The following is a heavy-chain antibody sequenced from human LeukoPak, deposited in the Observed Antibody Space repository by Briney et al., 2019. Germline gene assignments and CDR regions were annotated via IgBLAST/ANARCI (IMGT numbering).Heavy chain of an antibody. V-gene: IGHV3-23*01. D-gene: IGHD3-3*01. CDR3: AKDWSRLPSRLSPFDS. J-gene: IGHJ4*02. Sequence: GASLRLSCAASGFTFSSYGMSWVRPAPGEGLEWVSTISATGGGTVYADSVKGRFTISRDNSENMLLLQMNSLRADDTAVYYCAKDWSRLPSRLSPFDSWGQGIVITVS. CDR2: ISATGGGT. CDR1: GFTFSSYG.